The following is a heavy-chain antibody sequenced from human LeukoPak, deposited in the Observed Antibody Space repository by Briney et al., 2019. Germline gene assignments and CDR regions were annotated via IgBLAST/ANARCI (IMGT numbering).Heavy chain of an antibody. CDR1: GFTFSSYA. D-gene: IGHD3-10*01. CDR2: ISCDGSNK. J-gene: IGHJ3*02. Sequence: PGGSLRLSCAASGFTFSSYAMHWVRQAPGKGLEWVAVISCDGSNKYYADSVKGRFTISRDNAKNSLYLQMNSLRAEDTAVYYCATPYMVRGVEAFDIWGQGTMVTVSS. V-gene: IGHV3-30-3*01. CDR3: ATPYMVRGVEAFDI.